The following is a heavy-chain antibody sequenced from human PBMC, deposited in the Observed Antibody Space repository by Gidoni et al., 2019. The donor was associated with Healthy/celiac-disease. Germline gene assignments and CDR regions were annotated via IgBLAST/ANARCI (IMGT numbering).Heavy chain of an antibody. V-gene: IGHV3-48*02. J-gene: IGHJ6*03. Sequence: YISSSSSTIYYADSVKCRFTISRDNAKNSLYLQMNSLRDEDTAVYYCARQTVPAAIFYYYMDVWGKGTTVTVSS. D-gene: IGHD2-2*01. CDR2: ISSSSSTI. CDR3: ARQTVPAAIFYYYMDV.